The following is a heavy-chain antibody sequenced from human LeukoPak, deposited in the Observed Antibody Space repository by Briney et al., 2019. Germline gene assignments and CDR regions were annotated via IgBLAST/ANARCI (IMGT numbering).Heavy chain of an antibody. CDR2: IYYSGST. D-gene: IGHD3-3*01. CDR3: ARVGENYDFWSGYFPHYYYMDV. Sequence: SETLSLTCTVSGGSISSYYWSWIRQPPGKGLEWIGYIYYSGSTNYNPSLKSRVTISVDTSKNQFSLKLSSVTAADTAVYYCARVGENYDFWSGYFPHYYYMDVWGKGTTVTVSS. CDR1: GGSISSYY. V-gene: IGHV4-59*01. J-gene: IGHJ6*03.